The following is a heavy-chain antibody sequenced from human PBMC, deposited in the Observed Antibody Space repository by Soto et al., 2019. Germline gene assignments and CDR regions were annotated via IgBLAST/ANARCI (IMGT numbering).Heavy chain of an antibody. J-gene: IGHJ4*02. D-gene: IGHD6-19*01. CDR3: ARRGAVAGYFDS. V-gene: IGHV4-31*03. CDR2: IYYSGNT. CDR1: GGSISSGNRY. Sequence: QVQLQESGPGLVKPSQTLSLTCIVSGGSISSGNRYWSWIRQHPGKGLDWIGYIYYSGNTYYNPSFNSRVTISLDTSKNQFSLKLTSVTAADTAEYYCARRGAVAGYFDSWGQGILVTVSS.